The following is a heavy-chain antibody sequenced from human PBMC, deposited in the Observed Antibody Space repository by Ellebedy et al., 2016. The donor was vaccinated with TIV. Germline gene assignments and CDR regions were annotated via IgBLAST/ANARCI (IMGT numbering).Heavy chain of an antibody. CDR3: ARSRLGGGHWYFDF. CDR2: IAVYNGYT. Sequence: ASVKVSCXVSGYTFTRYGMSWVRQAPGQGLEWMGWIAVYNGYTKYAQKFQDRDVMTTETATSTVYMELRSLRSDGTAVYYCARSRLGGGHWYFDFWGRGTLVTVSS. CDR1: GYTFTRYG. D-gene: IGHD3-10*01. J-gene: IGHJ2*01. V-gene: IGHV1-18*01.